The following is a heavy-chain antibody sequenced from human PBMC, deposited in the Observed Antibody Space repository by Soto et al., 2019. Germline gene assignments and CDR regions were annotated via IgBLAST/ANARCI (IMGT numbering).Heavy chain of an antibody. J-gene: IGHJ5*02. D-gene: IGHD3-3*01. Sequence: GESLKISCKGSGYSFTSYWIGWVRQTPGKGLEWMGIIYPDDSDTRYSPSFQGQVTFSADRSTSIAYVQWSSLKASDSAMYYCARFGGPGLSHNWFDAWGQGTLVTVSS. CDR2: IYPDDSDT. CDR1: GYSFTSYW. CDR3: ARFGGPGLSHNWFDA. V-gene: IGHV5-51*01.